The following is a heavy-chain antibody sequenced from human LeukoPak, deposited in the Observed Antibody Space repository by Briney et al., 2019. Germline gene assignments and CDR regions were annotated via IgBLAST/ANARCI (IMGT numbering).Heavy chain of an antibody. CDR3: ARDLSGGYSGYGDAFDI. V-gene: IGHV3-53*01. D-gene: IGHD5-12*01. CDR1: GFTVSSNY. Sequence: HPGGSLRLSCAASGFTVSSNYMSWVRQAPGKGLEWVSIIYSGGSTYYADSVKGRFTISRDNSKNTLYLQMNSLGAEDTAVYYCARDLSGGYSGYGDAFDIWGQGTMVTVSS. J-gene: IGHJ3*02. CDR2: IYSGGST.